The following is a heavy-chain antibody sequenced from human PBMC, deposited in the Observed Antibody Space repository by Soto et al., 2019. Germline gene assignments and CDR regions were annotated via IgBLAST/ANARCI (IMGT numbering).Heavy chain of an antibody. Sequence: QVQLQESGPGLVKPSETLSLTCTVSGGSISSYYWSWIRQPPGKGLEWIGYIYYTGSTNYNPSLKSRVTISVDTSKTQFSLKLSSVTAADTAVYYGARAWGEAFDFWGQGTLVTVSS. CDR3: ARAWGEAFDF. CDR1: GGSISSYY. CDR2: IYYTGST. D-gene: IGHD3-16*01. J-gene: IGHJ4*02. V-gene: IGHV4-59*01.